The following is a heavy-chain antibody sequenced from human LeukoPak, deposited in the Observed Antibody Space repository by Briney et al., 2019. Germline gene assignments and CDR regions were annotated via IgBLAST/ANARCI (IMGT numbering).Heavy chain of an antibody. J-gene: IGHJ4*02. CDR2: ISSSGSTI. D-gene: IGHD2-15*01. Sequence: GGSLRLSCAASGLTFSSYEMNWVRQAPGKGLEWVSYISSSGSTIYYADSVKGRFTISRDNAKSSLYLQMSSLRAEDTAVYYCARGRYCSGGSCYSVGFDYWGQGTLVTVSS. CDR3: ARGRYCSGGSCYSVGFDY. CDR1: GLTFSSYE. V-gene: IGHV3-48*03.